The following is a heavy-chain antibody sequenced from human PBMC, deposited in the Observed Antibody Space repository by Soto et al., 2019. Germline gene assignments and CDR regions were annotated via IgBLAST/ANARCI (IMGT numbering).Heavy chain of an antibody. D-gene: IGHD3-10*01. J-gene: IGHJ6*02. CDR2: IYYSGST. CDR3: ARAEYGSGSYQYYYYYGMDV. CDR1: GGSISSGGYY. Sequence: PSETLSLTCTVSGGSISSGGYYWSWIRQHPGKGLEWIGYIYYSGSTYYNPSLKSRVTISVDTSKNQFSLKLSSVTAVDTAVYYCARAEYGSGSYQYYYYYGMDVWGQGTTVIVSS. V-gene: IGHV4-31*03.